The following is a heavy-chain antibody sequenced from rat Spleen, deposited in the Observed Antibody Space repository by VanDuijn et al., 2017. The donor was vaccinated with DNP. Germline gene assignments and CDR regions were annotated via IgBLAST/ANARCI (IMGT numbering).Heavy chain of an antibody. CDR3: ARGGNNLFAY. CDR2: ISTSGST. J-gene: IGHJ3*01. D-gene: IGHD1-10*01. Sequence: EVQLVESGGGLVQPGRSLKLSCAASGFTFSNYYMAWVRQAPKKGLEWVATISTSGSTHYRDSVKGRFTISRDNAKSTLYLQMDSLKSEDTATYYCARGGNNLFAYWGQGTLVTVSS. V-gene: IGHV5-25*01. CDR1: GFTFSNYY.